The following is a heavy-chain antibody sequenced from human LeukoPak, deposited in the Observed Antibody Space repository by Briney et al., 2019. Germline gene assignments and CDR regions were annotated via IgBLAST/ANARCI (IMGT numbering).Heavy chain of an antibody. D-gene: IGHD2-15*01. CDR3: ARGPLGYCSGGSCPEASYFDY. CDR2: IIPIFGTA. Sequence: SVKVSCKASGGTFSSYAISRVRQAPGQGLEWMGGIIPIFGTANYAQKFQGRVTFTADESTSTAYMELSSLRSEDTAVYYCARGPLGYCSGGSCPEASYFDYWGQGTLVTVSS. J-gene: IGHJ4*02. V-gene: IGHV1-69*01. CDR1: GGTFSSYA.